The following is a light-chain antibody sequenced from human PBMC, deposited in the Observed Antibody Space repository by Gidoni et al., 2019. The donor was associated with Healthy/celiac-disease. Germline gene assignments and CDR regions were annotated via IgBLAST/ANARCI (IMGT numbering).Light chain of an antibody. CDR1: QDISNY. Sequence: DILITQSPSSLSASVGDRVTISCQASQDISNYLNWYQQKPGKAPKLLIYDASNLETGVPSRFSGSGSGTDFTFTISRLQPEDIATYYCQQNDNLPITFGQGTRLEIK. CDR3: QQNDNLPIT. J-gene: IGKJ5*01. V-gene: IGKV1-33*01. CDR2: DAS.